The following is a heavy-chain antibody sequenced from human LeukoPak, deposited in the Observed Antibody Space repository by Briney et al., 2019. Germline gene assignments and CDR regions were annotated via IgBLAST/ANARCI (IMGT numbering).Heavy chain of an antibody. CDR2: ISGSGDST. D-gene: IGHD3-22*01. Sequence: QPGGSLRLSCAASGFTFSSYAMSWVRQAPGKGLEWVSAISGSGDSTYYADSVKGRFTISRDNSKNTLSLQMNRLRAEDTAVYYCAKGPEYYYDSSGYFDYWGQGTRSPSPQ. CDR3: AKGPEYYYDSSGYFDY. V-gene: IGHV3-23*01. CDR1: GFTFSSYA. J-gene: IGHJ4*02.